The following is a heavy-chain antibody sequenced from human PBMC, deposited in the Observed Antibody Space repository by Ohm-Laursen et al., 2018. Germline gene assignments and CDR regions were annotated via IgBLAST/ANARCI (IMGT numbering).Heavy chain of an antibody. Sequence: GASVKVSCKVSGYTLTELSMHWVRQAPGQRLEWMGGFNPEDGVTIYSPKFQGRVTMTEDTSTDTAYMELSSLRSEDTAVYYCATAYRSGWYYFDSWGQGTLVTVSS. CDR3: ATAYRSGWYYFDS. CDR2: FNPEDGVT. D-gene: IGHD6-19*01. J-gene: IGHJ4*02. CDR1: GYTLTELS. V-gene: IGHV1-24*01.